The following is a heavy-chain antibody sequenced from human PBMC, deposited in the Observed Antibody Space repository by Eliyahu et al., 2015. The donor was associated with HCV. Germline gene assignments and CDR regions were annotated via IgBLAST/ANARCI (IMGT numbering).Heavy chain of an antibody. Sequence: QVQLQQWDAGLLKPSETLSLTCAVYGGSFRGYYWSWIRQPPGKGLEWIGEINHSGSTNYNPSLKSRVTISVDTSKNQFSLKLSSVTAADTAVYYCAREPHPRGYGGNGWYFDLWGRGTLVTVSS. D-gene: IGHD4-23*01. V-gene: IGHV4-34*01. CDR1: GGSFRGYY. CDR3: AREPHPRGYGGNGWYFDL. CDR2: INHSGST. J-gene: IGHJ2*01.